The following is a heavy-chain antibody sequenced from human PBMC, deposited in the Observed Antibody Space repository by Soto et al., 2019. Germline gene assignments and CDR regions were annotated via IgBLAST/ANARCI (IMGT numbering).Heavy chain of an antibody. D-gene: IGHD3-22*01. CDR2: IYPGDSDT. V-gene: IGHV5-51*01. CDR3: ARAPVVPFSSSGYSHFDY. J-gene: IGHJ4*02. Sequence: PGESLKISCKGSGYSFTSHWIGWVRQMPGKGLEWMGIIYPGDSDTRYSPSFQGQVTISADKSISTAYLQWSSLKASDTAMYYCARAPVVPFSSSGYSHFDYWGQGTLVTVSS. CDR1: GYSFTSHW.